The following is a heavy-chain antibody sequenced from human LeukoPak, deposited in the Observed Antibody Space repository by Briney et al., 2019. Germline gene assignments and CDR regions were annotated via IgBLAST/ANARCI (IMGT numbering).Heavy chain of an antibody. Sequence: SETLSLTCTVSGGSISSSSYYWGWIRQPPGKGLEWIGNIYYSGSTYYNPSLESRVTISVDTSKNQFSLKLSSVTAADTAVYYCATSGWYLLPGVYWGQGPLVTVSS. CDR3: ATSGWYLLPGVY. CDR1: GGSISSSSYY. J-gene: IGHJ4*02. D-gene: IGHD6-19*01. V-gene: IGHV4-39*01. CDR2: IYYSGST.